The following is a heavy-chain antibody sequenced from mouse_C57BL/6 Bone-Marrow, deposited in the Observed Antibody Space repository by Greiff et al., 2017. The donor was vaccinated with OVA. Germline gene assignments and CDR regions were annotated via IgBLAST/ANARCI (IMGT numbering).Heavy chain of an antibody. CDR1: GFTFSSYA. CDR3: ARSGGYDYDNYAMDY. D-gene: IGHD2-4*01. V-gene: IGHV5-4*03. J-gene: IGHJ4*01. CDR2: ISDGGSYT. Sequence: EVMLVESGGGLVKPGGSLKLSCAASGFTFSSYAMSWVRQTPEKRLEWVATISDGGSYTYYPDNVKGRFTISRDNAKNNLYLQMSHLKSEDTAMYYCARSGGYDYDNYAMDYWGQGTSVTVSS.